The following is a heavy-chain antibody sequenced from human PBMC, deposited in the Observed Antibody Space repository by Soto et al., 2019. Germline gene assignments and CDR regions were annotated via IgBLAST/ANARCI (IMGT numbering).Heavy chain of an antibody. Sequence: GSLRLSCAASGFTFSNAWMSWVRQAPGKGLEWVGRIKSKTDGGTTDYAAPVKGRFTISRDDTKSIAYLQMHGLRIEDTAVYYCTRDLFHDNSAQPFGYWGQGTLVTVSS. D-gene: IGHD3-22*01. CDR3: TRDLFHDNSAQPFGY. CDR1: GFTFSNAW. CDR2: IKSKTDGGTT. J-gene: IGHJ4*02. V-gene: IGHV3-15*01.